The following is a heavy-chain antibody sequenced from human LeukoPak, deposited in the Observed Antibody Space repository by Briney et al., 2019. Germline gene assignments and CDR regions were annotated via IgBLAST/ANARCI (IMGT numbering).Heavy chain of an antibody. J-gene: IGHJ4*02. D-gene: IGHD2-21*02. V-gene: IGHV4-59*08. CDR2: IYYNGRT. Sequence: PSETLSLTCSVSGGSISSHYWSWLRQPPGKGLEWIGYIYYNGRTKYNPSLKSRVTISLDTSKDQFSLKLSSVTAADMAVYYCARHSQRSCGGDCYFPVEFDYWGQGTLVTVSS. CDR1: GGSISSHY. CDR3: ARHSQRSCGGDCYFPVEFDY.